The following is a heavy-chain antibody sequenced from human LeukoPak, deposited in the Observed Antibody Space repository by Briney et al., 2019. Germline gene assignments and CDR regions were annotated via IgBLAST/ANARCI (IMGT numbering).Heavy chain of an antibody. CDR2: INWSGGST. V-gene: IGHV3-20*04. D-gene: IGHD2-2*01. CDR1: GFAFDEHG. CDR3: ARAPITSPFYFDY. J-gene: IGHJ4*02. Sequence: GGSLRLSCTASGFAFDEHGMSWVRQVPGKGLEWVSGINWSGGSTGYADPLRGRFTISRDNAKNSLYLQMDSLRAEDTALYYCARAPITSPFYFDYWRQGTLSPSPQ.